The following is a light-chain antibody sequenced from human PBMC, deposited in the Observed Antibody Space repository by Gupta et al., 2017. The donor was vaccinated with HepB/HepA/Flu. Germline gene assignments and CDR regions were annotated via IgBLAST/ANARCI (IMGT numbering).Light chain of an antibody. CDR3: MIWHSSTVI. V-gene: IGLV5-45*02. J-gene: IGLJ2*01. CDR1: SGINVGPYR. Sequence: QAVLTQPSSLSASPGASASLTCTFHSGINVGPYRMYWYQQKPGSPPQYLLSYKSDSDKQQGSGVPSRFSGSKDASANAGILLISGLQSEDEADYYCMIWHSSTVIFGGGTKLTVL. CDR2: YKSDSDK.